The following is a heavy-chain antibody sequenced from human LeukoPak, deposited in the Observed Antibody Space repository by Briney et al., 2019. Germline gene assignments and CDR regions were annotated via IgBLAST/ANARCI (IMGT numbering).Heavy chain of an antibody. CDR3: AASITMIDDALDM. V-gene: IGHV3-23*01. CDR2: IGNSGGTT. CDR1: GFTFSSNA. J-gene: IGHJ3*02. D-gene: IGHD3-22*01. Sequence: GGSLRLSCAASGFTFSSNAMNWVRQAPGKGLEWVSAIGNSGGTTLYADSVRGRFIISRDNSKNTLYLQMSSLRAEDTAVYYCAASITMIDDALDMWGQGTMITVSS.